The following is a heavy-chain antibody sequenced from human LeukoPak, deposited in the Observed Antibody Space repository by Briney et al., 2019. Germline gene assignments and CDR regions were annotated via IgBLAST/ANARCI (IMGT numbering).Heavy chain of an antibody. CDR3: AREDCSSTSCYMSRRDYYYYGMDV. V-gene: IGHV1-18*01. J-gene: IGHJ6*02. Sequence: VASVKVSCKASGYTFTSYGISWVRQAPGQGLEWMGWISAYNGNTNYAQKLQGRVTMTTDTSTSTAYMELRSLRSDDTAVYYCAREDCSSTSCYMSRRDYYYYGMDVWGQGTTATVSS. D-gene: IGHD2-2*01. CDR1: GYTFTSYG. CDR2: ISAYNGNT.